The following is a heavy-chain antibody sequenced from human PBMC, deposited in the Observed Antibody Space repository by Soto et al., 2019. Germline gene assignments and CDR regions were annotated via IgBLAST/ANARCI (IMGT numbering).Heavy chain of an antibody. CDR3: AKGASHYYDSSGYWGYYYYGMDV. Sequence: GGSLRLSCAASGFTFSSYGMHWVRQAPGKGLEWVAVISYDGSNKYYADSVKGRFTISRDNSKNTLYLQMNSLRAEDTAVYYCAKGASHYYDSSGYWGYYYYGMDVWGQGTTVTVSS. CDR2: ISYDGSNK. J-gene: IGHJ6*02. D-gene: IGHD3-22*01. CDR1: GFTFSSYG. V-gene: IGHV3-30*18.